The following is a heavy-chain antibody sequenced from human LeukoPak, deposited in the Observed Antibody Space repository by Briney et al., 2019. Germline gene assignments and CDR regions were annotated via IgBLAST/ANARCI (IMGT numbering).Heavy chain of an antibody. Sequence: PGGSLRLSCAASGFTFSTYWMHWVRQAPGKGLVWVSRIHADGSRTTYADSVKGRFTISRDSSKNTLYLQMNSLRPEDTAVYYCARARPSMWIDYWGQGTLVTVSS. J-gene: IGHJ4*02. V-gene: IGHV3-74*01. CDR3: ARARPSMWIDY. D-gene: IGHD5-12*01. CDR1: GFTFSTYW. CDR2: IHADGSRT.